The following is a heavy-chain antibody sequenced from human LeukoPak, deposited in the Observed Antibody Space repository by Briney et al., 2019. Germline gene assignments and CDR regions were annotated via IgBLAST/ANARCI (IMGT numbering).Heavy chain of an antibody. CDR1: GFRFSTYW. J-gene: IGHJ5*02. CDR3: GTVHRYNWFDP. D-gene: IGHD1/OR15-1a*01. CDR2: IKQEGNDK. V-gene: IGHV3-7*01. Sequence: GRSLRLSCTASGFRFSTYWMSWVRQAPGKGLEWVAKIKQEGNDKDYVDSVKGRFTISRDNAKQSLYLQMNSLRADDTAVYYCGTVHRYNWFDPWGQGALVTVSS.